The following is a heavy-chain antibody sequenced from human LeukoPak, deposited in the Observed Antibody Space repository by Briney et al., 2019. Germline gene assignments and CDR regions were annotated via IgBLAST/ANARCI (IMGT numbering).Heavy chain of an antibody. CDR3: ARDRVYDYVWGSYRPLDY. CDR1: GYIFTSYG. V-gene: IGHV1-18*01. D-gene: IGHD3-16*02. Sequence: ASVKVCCKASGYIFTSYGISWVRQAPGQGLEWMGWISAYNGNTNYAQKLQGRVTMTTDTSTSTAYMELRSLRSDDTAVYYCARDRVYDYVWGSYRPLDYWGQETLVTVSS. CDR2: ISAYNGNT. J-gene: IGHJ4*02.